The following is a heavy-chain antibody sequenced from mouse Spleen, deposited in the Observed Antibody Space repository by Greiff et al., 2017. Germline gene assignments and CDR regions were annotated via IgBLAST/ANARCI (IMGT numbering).Heavy chain of an antibody. CDR3: ARSQYGNYVGAMDY. V-gene: IGHV7-3*01. CDR1: GFTFTDYY. Sequence: EVKVEESGGGLVQPGGSLSLSCAASGFTFTDYYMSWVRQPPGKALEWLGFIRNKANGYTTEYSASVKGRFTISRDNSQSILYLQMNALRVEDSATYYCARSQYGNYVGAMDYWGQGTSVTVSS. J-gene: IGHJ4*01. D-gene: IGHD2-10*02. CDR2: IRNKANGYTT.